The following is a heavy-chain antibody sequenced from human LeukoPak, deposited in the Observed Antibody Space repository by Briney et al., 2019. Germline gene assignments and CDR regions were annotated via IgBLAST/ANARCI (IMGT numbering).Heavy chain of an antibody. CDR1: GFTFSSYG. CDR3: AKDRGITMVRGVDY. D-gene: IGHD3-10*01. CDR2: IWYDGSNK. Sequence: GGSLRLSCAASGFTFSSYGMHWVRQAPGKGLDWVAFIWYDGSNKYHTDSVKGRFTISRDNSKNTLYLQMNSLRAEDTAVYYCAKDRGITMVRGVDYWGQGTLVTVSS. J-gene: IGHJ4*02. V-gene: IGHV3-30*02.